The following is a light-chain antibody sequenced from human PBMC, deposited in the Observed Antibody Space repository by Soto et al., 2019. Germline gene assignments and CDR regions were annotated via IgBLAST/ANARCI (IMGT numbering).Light chain of an antibody. V-gene: IGLV2-8*01. CDR3: SSYEGSNNLL. J-gene: IGLJ2*01. CDR2: DVI. Sequence: QSVLTQPPSASGSPGQSVTISCTGTSRDIGGYDFVSWYQQHPGKAPKLLIYDVIKRPSGVPDRFSGSKSGNTASLTVSGLQTDDEADYYCSSYEGSNNLLFGGGTKLTVL. CDR1: SRDIGGYDF.